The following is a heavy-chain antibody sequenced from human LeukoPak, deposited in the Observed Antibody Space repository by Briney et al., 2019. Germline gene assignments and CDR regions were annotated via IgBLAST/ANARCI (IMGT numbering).Heavy chain of an antibody. V-gene: IGHV4-34*01. CDR2: IDHSGST. CDR1: GGSFSDYS. J-gene: IGHJ4*02. Sequence: PSETLSLTCAVYGGSFSDYSWSWIRQPPGKGLEWIGEIDHSGSTNYNPSLKGRVTISVDTSKNQFSLRLGSVTAADTGVYYCATRLPTDYWGQETLVTVSS. D-gene: IGHD5-12*01. CDR3: ATRLPTDY.